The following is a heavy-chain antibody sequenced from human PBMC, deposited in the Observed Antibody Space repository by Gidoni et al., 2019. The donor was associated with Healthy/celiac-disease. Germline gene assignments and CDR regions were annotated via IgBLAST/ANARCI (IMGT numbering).Heavy chain of an antibody. CDR2: IYYSGST. J-gene: IGHJ4*02. CDR1: GGSLSSSSYY. V-gene: IGHV4-39*01. CDR3: ARRLGIRRVQNYFDY. Sequence: QLQLQESGPGLVKPSETLSLTCTVSGGSLSSSSYYWGWIRQPPGKGLEWIGSIYYSGSTYYNPSLKSRVTISVDTSKNQFSLKLSSVTAADTAVYYCARRLGIRRVQNYFDYWGQGTLVTVSS. D-gene: IGHD3-10*01.